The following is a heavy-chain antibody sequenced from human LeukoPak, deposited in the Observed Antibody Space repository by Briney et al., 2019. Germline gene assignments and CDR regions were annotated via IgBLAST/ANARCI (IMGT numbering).Heavy chain of an antibody. V-gene: IGHV3-21*01. J-gene: IGHJ3*01. Sequence: GGSLRLPCAASGFNFTIYSMNWVRQAPGKGLEWVSSISSASAYIDYADSVKGRFTISRDNAKNSLYLQMNSLRAEDSALYYCAKDESRVRGIIRDAFDLWGQGTMVSVSS. CDR3: AKDESRVRGIIRDAFDL. CDR2: ISSASAYI. CDR1: GFNFTIYS. D-gene: IGHD3-10*01.